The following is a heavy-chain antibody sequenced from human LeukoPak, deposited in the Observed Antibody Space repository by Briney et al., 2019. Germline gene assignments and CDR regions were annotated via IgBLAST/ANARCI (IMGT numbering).Heavy chain of an antibody. V-gene: IGHV3-74*01. Sequence: GGSLRLSCAASGFTFSSYWMHWVRQAPGKGLVWVSRINSDGSSTSYADSVKGRFTISRDNAKNTLYLQMNSLRAEDTAVYYCAKDRRGYYYMDVWGKGTTVTISS. J-gene: IGHJ6*03. CDR2: INSDGSST. CDR3: AKDRRGYYYMDV. CDR1: GFTFSSYW.